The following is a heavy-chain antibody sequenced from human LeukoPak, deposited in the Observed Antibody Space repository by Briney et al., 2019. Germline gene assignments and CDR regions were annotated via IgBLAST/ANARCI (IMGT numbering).Heavy chain of an antibody. Sequence: PSETLSLTCTVSGGSMSSSSYYWGWIRQPPGKGLEWFGSISDSGSTYYYPSLKSRVTISVDTSKNQFSLNLSSVTAADTAVYYCASSYCSGGSCYGTFDIWGQGTMVTVSS. J-gene: IGHJ3*02. D-gene: IGHD2-15*01. CDR2: ISDSGST. V-gene: IGHV4-39*01. CDR1: GGSMSSSSYY. CDR3: ASSYCSGGSCYGTFDI.